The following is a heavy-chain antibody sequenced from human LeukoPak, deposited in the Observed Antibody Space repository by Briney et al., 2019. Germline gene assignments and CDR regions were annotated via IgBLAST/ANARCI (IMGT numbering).Heavy chain of an antibody. D-gene: IGHD4-17*01. CDR3: VRDYGAYYYGLAV. J-gene: IGHJ6*02. CDR2: IKSEGTKQ. CDR1: GFMFSDYR. Sequence: PGGSLRLSCAASGFMFSDYRMTWVRQAPGKGLEWVAHIKSEGTKQYYVDSVKGRFTISRDNDKNSLYLQLNSLRAEDAAVYYCVRDYGAYYYGLAVWGQGTTVTVSS. V-gene: IGHV3-7*01.